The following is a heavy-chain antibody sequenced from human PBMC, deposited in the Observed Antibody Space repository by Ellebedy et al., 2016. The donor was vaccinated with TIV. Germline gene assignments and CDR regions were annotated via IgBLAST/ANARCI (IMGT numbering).Heavy chain of an antibody. Sequence: GSLRLSCTVSGGSISSSNYYWGWIRQPPGTGLEWIGSIFYSGTTYYNPSLKSRVTVSLDTSKNYFSLRLTSVTAADTAVYYCARGLQWLFDAFHIWGQGTVVPVS. CDR1: GGSISSSNYY. V-gene: IGHV4-39*07. CDR3: ARGLQWLFDAFHI. CDR2: IFYSGTT. J-gene: IGHJ3*02. D-gene: IGHD6-19*01.